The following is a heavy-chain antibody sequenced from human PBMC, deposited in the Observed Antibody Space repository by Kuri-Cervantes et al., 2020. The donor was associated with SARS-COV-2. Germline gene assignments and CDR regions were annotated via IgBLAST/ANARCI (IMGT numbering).Heavy chain of an antibody. Sequence: GGSLRLSCAASGFTFSNAWMNWVRQAPGKGLEWVALISHDGKNKKCIASGKGRFTISRDNSQNTLYLHMKSLRSEDTAMYYCAKDRVGVQDFWGQGTLVTVSS. CDR1: GFTFSNAW. D-gene: IGHD2-21*01. CDR2: ISHDGKNK. V-gene: IGHV3-30*18. J-gene: IGHJ4*02. CDR3: AKDRVGVQDF.